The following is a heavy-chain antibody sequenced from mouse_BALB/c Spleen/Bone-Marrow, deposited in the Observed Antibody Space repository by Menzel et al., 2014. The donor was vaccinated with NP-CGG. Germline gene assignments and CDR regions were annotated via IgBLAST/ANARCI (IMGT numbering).Heavy chain of an antibody. CDR1: GFSLTRYD. CDR3: ARARATSWFAY. V-gene: IGHV2-9*02. J-gene: IGHJ3*01. D-gene: IGHD3-1*01. CDR2: IWAGGNT. Sequence: QVQLQQSGPGLVASSQSLSITCTVSGFSLTRYDVHWVRQPPGKGLEWLGVIWAGGNTNYNSALMSRLSISKDNSKSQVFLKMNSLENDDTATYYCARARATSWFAYWGQGTLVTVSA.